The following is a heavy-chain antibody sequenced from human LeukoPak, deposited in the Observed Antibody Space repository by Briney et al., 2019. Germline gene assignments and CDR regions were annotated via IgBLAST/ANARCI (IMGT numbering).Heavy chain of an antibody. V-gene: IGHV3-74*01. Sequence: PGGSLRLSCAASGFTFSSYWMHWVRQAPGKGLVWVSRISSDGSSTSYADSVKGRFTISRDNAKNTLYLQMNSLRAEDTAVYYCTNSRWELPLDYWGQGTLVTVSS. CDR3: TNSRWELPLDY. J-gene: IGHJ4*02. CDR1: GFTFSSYW. D-gene: IGHD1-26*01. CDR2: ISSDGSST.